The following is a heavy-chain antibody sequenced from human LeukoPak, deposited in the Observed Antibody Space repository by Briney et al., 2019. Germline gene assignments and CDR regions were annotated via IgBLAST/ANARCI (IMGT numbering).Heavy chain of an antibody. Sequence: GRSLRLSCAASGFTFSSYAMHWVRQAPGKGLEWVAFIRYDGRDQYYADSVKGRFTISRDNSKNTLHLQMYSLRAEDTAVYYCARDGGLYSVVRGADYNSFDYWGQGTLVTVSS. J-gene: IGHJ4*02. CDR2: IRYDGRDQ. CDR3: ARDGGLYSVVRGADYNSFDY. CDR1: GFTFSSYA. V-gene: IGHV3-30*04. D-gene: IGHD3-10*01.